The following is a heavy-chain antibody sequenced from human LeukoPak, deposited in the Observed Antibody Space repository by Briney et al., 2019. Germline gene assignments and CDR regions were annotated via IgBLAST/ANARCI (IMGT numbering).Heavy chain of an antibody. J-gene: IGHJ4*02. Sequence: PSETLSLTRTVSGGSISSYYWSWVRQPPEKGLEWIGYIYYSGSTNYNPSLKSRVTISVDTSKNQFSLQLTSVTAADTAVYFCTRGGSNLDYWGQGTLVTVSS. CDR1: GGSISSYY. D-gene: IGHD1-14*01. V-gene: IGHV4-59*01. CDR3: TRGGSNLDY. CDR2: IYYSGST.